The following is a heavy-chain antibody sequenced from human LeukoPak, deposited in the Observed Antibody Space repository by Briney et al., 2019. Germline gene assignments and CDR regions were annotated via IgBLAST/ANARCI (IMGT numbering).Heavy chain of an antibody. CDR2: VNNDGTGT. Sequence: GGSLRLSCAVSGFTFSRYWIHWVRQAPGKGLVWVSCVNNDGTGTSYADSVKGRFTMSRDNAKNTLYLQMNSLRAEDTAVYYCARGGIGGATPDYWGQGALVTVSS. CDR3: ARGGIGGATPDY. D-gene: IGHD1-26*01. V-gene: IGHV3-74*01. CDR1: GFTFSRYW. J-gene: IGHJ4*02.